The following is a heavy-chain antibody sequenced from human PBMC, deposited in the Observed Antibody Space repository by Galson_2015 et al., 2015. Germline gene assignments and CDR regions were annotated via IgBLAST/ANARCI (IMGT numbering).Heavy chain of an antibody. D-gene: IGHD5-18*01. CDR1: GFTFSPYE. J-gene: IGHJ4*02. CDR3: ARVRAYTYGIDCDY. V-gene: IGHV3-48*03. Sequence: SLRLSCAASGFTFSPYEMNWVRRAPGKGLEWVSYISSSGSTIYYADSVKGRFTISRDNAKNSVYLQMNSLRAEDTAVYYCARVRAYTYGIDCDYWGQGTLVTVSS. CDR2: ISSSGSTI.